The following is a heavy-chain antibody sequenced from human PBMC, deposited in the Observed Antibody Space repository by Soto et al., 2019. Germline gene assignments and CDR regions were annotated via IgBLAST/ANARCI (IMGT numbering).Heavy chain of an antibody. CDR2: FDPEDGET. CDR3: ATVHCSSTSCYERFDY. D-gene: IGHD2-2*01. V-gene: IGHV1-24*01. Sequence: ASVKVSCKVSGYTLTELSMHWVRQAPGKGLEWMGGFDPEDGETIYAQKFQGRVTMTEDTSTDTAYMELSSLRSEDTAVYYCATVHCSSTSCYERFDYWGQGTLVTVS. J-gene: IGHJ4*02. CDR1: GYTLTELS.